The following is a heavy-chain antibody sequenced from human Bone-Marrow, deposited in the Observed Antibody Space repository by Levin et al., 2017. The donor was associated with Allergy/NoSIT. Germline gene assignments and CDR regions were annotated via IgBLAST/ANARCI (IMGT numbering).Heavy chain of an antibody. CDR1: GFPFHTSA. D-gene: IGHD6-19*01. CDR2: ISGDADMT. Sequence: RGESLKISCTASGFPFHTSAMTWVRQAPGQGLGWVSSISGDADMTSYADSVKGRFTVSRDNSKNMLFLQMDNLRVEDTAVFYCAKGGSGWFQETDSWGQGTLVTVSS. V-gene: IGHV3-23*01. CDR3: AKGGSGWFQETDS. J-gene: IGHJ4*02.